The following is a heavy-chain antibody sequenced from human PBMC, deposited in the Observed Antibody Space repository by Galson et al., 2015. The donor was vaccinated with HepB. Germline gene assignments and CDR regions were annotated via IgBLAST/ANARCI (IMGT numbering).Heavy chain of an antibody. CDR1: GFTFSSYA. J-gene: IGHJ3*02. D-gene: IGHD3-22*01. CDR3: ATYDSSGYDAFDI. V-gene: IGHV3-23*01. Sequence: SLRLSCAASGFTFSSYAMSWVRQAPGKGLEWVSAISGSGGSTYYADSVKGRFTISRDNSKNTLYLQMNSLRAEDTAVYYCATYDSSGYDAFDIWGQGTMVTVSS. CDR2: ISGSGGST.